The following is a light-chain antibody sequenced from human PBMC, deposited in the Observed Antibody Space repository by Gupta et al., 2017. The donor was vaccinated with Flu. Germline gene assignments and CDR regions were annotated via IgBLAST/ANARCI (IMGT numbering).Light chain of an antibody. V-gene: IGLV1-40*01. CDR3: QSYDNIPSGWV. J-gene: IGLJ3*02. CDR1: SSNIGAGYN. Sequence: QSALTQPPSVAAAPGQRVTISCTGSSSNIGAGYNVHWYQQLPGTSPKLLIYANNNRPSGVPDRFSGSRSGTSASLAITGLQAEDEADDYCQSYDNIPSGWVFGGGTKVTVL. CDR2: ANN.